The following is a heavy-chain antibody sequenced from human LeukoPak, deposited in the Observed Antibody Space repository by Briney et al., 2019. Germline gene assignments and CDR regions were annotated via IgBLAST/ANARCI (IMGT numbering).Heavy chain of an antibody. J-gene: IGHJ4*02. D-gene: IGHD5-12*01. V-gene: IGHV3-30*02. CDR3: AKDSNSGYVSVGPNF. Sequence: GGSLRLSCAASGFVFSNYGMHWVRQAPGKGLEWVAFVRYDGSNEYYADSVKGRFTISRDNSKNTLHLQMNSLTTEDTGVYSCAKDSNSGYVSVGPNFWGWGTLVTVPS. CDR2: VRYDGSNE. CDR1: GFVFSNYG.